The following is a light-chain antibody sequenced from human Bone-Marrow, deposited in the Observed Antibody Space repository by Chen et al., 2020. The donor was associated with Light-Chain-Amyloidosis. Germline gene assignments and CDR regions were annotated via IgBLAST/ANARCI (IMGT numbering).Light chain of an antibody. Sequence: DIVLTQSPDSLAVSLGERAAINCKASQSVLYTSNNKNYLAWYHQKPGQPPKLLISWASTRGSGVPDRFSGSGAGSDFSLTISSLQAEDVAVYYCQQYCRTPYTFGQGTKLEI. J-gene: IGKJ2*01. CDR3: QQYCRTPYT. CDR1: QSVLYTSNNKNY. CDR2: WAS. V-gene: IGKV4-1*01.